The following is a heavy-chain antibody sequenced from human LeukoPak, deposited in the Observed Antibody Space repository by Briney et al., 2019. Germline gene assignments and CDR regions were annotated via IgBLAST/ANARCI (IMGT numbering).Heavy chain of an antibody. D-gene: IGHD3-10*01. CDR2: ISYSSSIT. J-gene: IGHJ6*02. V-gene: IGHV3-48*02. CDR1: GFILSDYN. CDR3: AKVIRGGYGMDV. Sequence: GRSLRLSCAASGFILSDYNMHWVREAPGKGLEWISYISYSSSITDYADSVKGRFTISRDNAKNSLSLQLNSLRDEDTAVYFCAKVIRGGYGMDVWGQGTTVTVSS.